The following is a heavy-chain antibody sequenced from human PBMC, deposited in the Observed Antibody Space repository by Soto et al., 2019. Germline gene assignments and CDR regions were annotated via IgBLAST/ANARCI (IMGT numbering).Heavy chain of an antibody. Sequence: QVQLVQSGAEVKKPGASVQVSCKASGYTFTSYAMHWVRQAPGQRLDWMGWINAGNGNTKYSQKFQGRVTITRETPASTAYMELSSLRSEDRAVYYCARGKTIFGVVIIPGGAFDIWGQGTMVTVSS. D-gene: IGHD3-3*01. CDR3: ARGKTIFGVVIIPGGAFDI. CDR2: INAGNGNT. V-gene: IGHV1-3*01. J-gene: IGHJ3*02. CDR1: GYTFTSYA.